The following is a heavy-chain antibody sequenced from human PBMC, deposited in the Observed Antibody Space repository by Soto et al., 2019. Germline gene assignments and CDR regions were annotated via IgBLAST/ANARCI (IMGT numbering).Heavy chain of an antibody. V-gene: IGHV4-59*12. J-gene: IGHJ4*02. CDR2: IYDTGST. Sequence: SSEPLSLTCSVSGGSMSFYYWMWIRQPPGRGLEWIGYIYDTGSTNYNPSLKSRVTMSVDTSKSQFSLNLISVTAADTAVYYCSRGRGGHFDYWGQGVLVTVSS. CDR1: GGSMSFYY. CDR3: SRGRGGHFDY. D-gene: IGHD3-10*01.